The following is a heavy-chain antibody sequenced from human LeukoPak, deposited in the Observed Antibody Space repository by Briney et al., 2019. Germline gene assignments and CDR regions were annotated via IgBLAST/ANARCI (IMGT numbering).Heavy chain of an antibody. J-gene: IGHJ4*02. CDR3: ARHGTYSGGWHNFDY. CDR2: TYYSGSI. V-gene: IGHV4-59*08. Sequence: PSETLSLTCTVAGGSASNYYWSWIRPPPGNGREWIGYTYYSGSINYNPSHKSRVAISGDTSKNQCSLKLISATAADTAVYYCARHGTYSGGWHNFDYWGQGTLVTVSS. CDR1: GGSASNYY. D-gene: IGHD6-25*01.